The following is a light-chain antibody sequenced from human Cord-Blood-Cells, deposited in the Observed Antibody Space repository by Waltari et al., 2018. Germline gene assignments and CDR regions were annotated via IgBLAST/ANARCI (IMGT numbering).Light chain of an antibody. Sequence: NFMLTQPHSVSESPGKTVTISCTGSSGSIASNYVQWYQQRPGSAPTAVIYEDNHRPSGVPDRFSGSIDSSSNSASLTISGLKTEDEADYYCQSYDSSNYWVFGGGTKLTVL. V-gene: IGLV6-57*02. CDR1: SGSIASNY. CDR3: QSYDSSNYWV. CDR2: EDN. J-gene: IGLJ3*02.